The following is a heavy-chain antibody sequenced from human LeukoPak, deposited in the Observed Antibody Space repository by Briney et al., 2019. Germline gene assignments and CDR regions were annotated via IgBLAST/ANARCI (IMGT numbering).Heavy chain of an antibody. V-gene: IGHV4-30-2*01. CDR3: ARDPSYYDSSGYLRGDWYFDL. CDR2: IYRSGST. Sequence: SQTLSLTCAVSGGSISSGGYSWSWIRQPPGKGLEWIGYIYRSGSTYYNPSLKSRVTISVDRSKNQFSLKLSSVTAADTAVYYCARDPSYYDSSGYLRGDWYFDLWGRGTLVTVSS. D-gene: IGHD3-22*01. J-gene: IGHJ2*01. CDR1: GGSISSGGYS.